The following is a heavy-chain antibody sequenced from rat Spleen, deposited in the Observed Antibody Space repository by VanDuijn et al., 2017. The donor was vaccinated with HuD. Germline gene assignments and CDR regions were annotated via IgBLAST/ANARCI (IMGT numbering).Heavy chain of an antibody. V-gene: IGHV5-17*01. D-gene: IGHD1-11*01. CDR2: IGNKGSIT. CDR3: ATDQGYGGYSAYWYFDF. J-gene: IGHJ1*01. CDR1: GFTFSGYA. Sequence: EVQLVESGGGLVEPGRSLKLSCAASGFTFSGYAMAWVRQAPKKGLEWVATIGNKGSITYYRDSVKGRFTISRDNAKSTLYLQMDSLRSEDTATYYCATDQGYGGYSAYWYFDFWGPGTMVTVSS.